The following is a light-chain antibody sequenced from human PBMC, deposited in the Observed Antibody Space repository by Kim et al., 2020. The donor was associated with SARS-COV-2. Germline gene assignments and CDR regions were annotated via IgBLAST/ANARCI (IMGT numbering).Light chain of an antibody. CDR2: RAS. CDR1: QSISDW. J-gene: IGKJ1*01. Sequence: GDRVTITCRASQSISDWLAWYQQKPGKAPKLLIYRASTLESGVPSRFSGSGYGTEFTLTISSLQPDDFATYFCQQFITYATFGQGTKVDIK. CDR3: QQFITYAT. V-gene: IGKV1-5*03.